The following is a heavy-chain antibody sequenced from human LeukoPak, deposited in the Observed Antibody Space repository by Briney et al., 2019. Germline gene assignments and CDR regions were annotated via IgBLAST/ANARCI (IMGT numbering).Heavy chain of an antibody. Sequence: GASVKVSCKPSGYTFTSYGISWVRQAPGQGLEWMGWISPYNGNTNYAQKLQGRVTMTTDTSTSTAYMELRSLRSDDTAVYYCANTRSGDYFYDSRRYYYLDNWGQGTPVTVSS. V-gene: IGHV1-18*01. D-gene: IGHD3-22*01. CDR2: ISPYNGNT. CDR1: GYTFTSYG. J-gene: IGHJ4*02. CDR3: ANTRSGDYFYDSRRYYYLDN.